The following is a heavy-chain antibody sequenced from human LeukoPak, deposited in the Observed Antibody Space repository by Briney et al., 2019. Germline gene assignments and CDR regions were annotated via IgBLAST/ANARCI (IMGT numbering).Heavy chain of an antibody. CDR1: GFTVSSYW. V-gene: IGHV3-7*01. J-gene: IGHJ6*02. Sequence: PGGSLRLSCAASGFTVSSYWMTWVRQAPGKGLEWVANIKPDGSDKYYVGSVKGRFTISRDNAKNSLYLQMNSLRAEDAALYFCARDDYQLGSYYYGMDVWGQGTTVTVSS. D-gene: IGHD7-27*01. CDR2: IKPDGSDK. CDR3: ARDDYQLGSYYYGMDV.